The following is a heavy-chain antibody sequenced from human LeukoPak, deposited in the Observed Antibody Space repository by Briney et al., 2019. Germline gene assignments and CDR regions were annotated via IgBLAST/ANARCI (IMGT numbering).Heavy chain of an antibody. D-gene: IGHD4-17*01. CDR2: IKSKTDGGTT. J-gene: IGHJ3*02. Sequence: GGSLRLXCAASGFTFSNAWMSWVRQAPGKGLEWVGRIKSKTDGGTTDYAAPVKGRFTISRDDSKNTLYLQMNSLKTEDTAVYYCTTRGWSVTTQEAFDIWGQGTMVTVSS. CDR1: GFTFSNAW. CDR3: TTRGWSVTTQEAFDI. V-gene: IGHV3-15*01.